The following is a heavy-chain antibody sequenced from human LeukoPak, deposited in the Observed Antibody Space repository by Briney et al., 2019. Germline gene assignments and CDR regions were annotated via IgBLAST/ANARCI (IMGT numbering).Heavy chain of an antibody. V-gene: IGHV1-69*04. CDR3: ARSIAAAGHNWFDP. CDR1: GGTFSSYA. CDR2: IIPILGIA. Sequence: SVKVSCKASGGTFSSYAISWVRQAPGQGLEWMGRIIPILGIANYAQKFQGRVTITADKSTSTAYMELSSLRSEDTAVYYCARSIAAAGHNWFDPWGQGTLVTVSS. D-gene: IGHD6-13*01. J-gene: IGHJ5*02.